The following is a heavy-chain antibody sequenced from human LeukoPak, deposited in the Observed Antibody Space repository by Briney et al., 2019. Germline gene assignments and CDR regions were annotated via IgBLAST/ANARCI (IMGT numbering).Heavy chain of an antibody. Sequence: SETLSLTCTVSGGSISSYYWSWIRQPPGKGLEGIGYIYYSGSTTYNPSLKSRVTISVDTSKNQFSLKLSSVTAADTAVYYCARVGQWLGMYYFDYWGQGTLVTVSS. V-gene: IGHV4-59*01. CDR2: IYYSGST. CDR1: GGSISSYY. CDR3: ARVGQWLGMYYFDY. D-gene: IGHD6-19*01. J-gene: IGHJ4*02.